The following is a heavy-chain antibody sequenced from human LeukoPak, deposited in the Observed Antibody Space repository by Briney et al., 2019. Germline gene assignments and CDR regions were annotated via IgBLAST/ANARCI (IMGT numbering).Heavy chain of an antibody. CDR1: GFTFSSYG. J-gene: IGHJ4*02. V-gene: IGHV3-33*01. Sequence: GRSLRLSCAASGFTFSSYGMHWVRQAPGKGLEWVAVIWYDGSNKYYADSVKGRFTISRDNSKNTLYLQMNSLRAEDTAVYYGVRDDMEAAAVLDYGGRGTRVPVPS. CDR3: VRDDMEAAAVLDY. CDR2: IWYDGSNK. D-gene: IGHD6-25*01.